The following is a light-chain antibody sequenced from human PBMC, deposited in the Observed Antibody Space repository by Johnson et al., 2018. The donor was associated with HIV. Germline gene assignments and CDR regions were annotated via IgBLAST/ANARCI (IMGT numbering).Light chain of an antibody. V-gene: IGLV1-51*01. CDR3: GTWDGGLSIYV. CDR2: DND. J-gene: IGLJ1*01. Sequence: QAVLTQPPSMSAAPGQKVTISCSGSSSNIGNNYVSWYQQLPGTAPQLLIYDNDKRPSVIPDRFSASKSDTSATLGITGLQTGDEANYYCGTWDGGLSIYVFGTGTEVTVL. CDR1: SSNIGNNY.